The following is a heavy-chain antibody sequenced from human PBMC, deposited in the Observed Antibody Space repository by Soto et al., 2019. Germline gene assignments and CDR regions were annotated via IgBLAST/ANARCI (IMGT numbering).Heavy chain of an antibody. D-gene: IGHD3-10*01. CDR1: GFTFSSYA. J-gene: IGHJ5*02. V-gene: IGHV3-23*01. CDR2: ISGSGGST. Sequence: GGSLRLSCAASGFTFSSYAMSWVRQAPGKGLEWVSAISGSGGSTYYADSVKGRFTIARDNSKNRLYLQMNSLRAEDTAVYYCAKDQAWYYYGSGSPPSWFDPWGQGTLVTVSS. CDR3: AKDQAWYYYGSGSPPSWFDP.